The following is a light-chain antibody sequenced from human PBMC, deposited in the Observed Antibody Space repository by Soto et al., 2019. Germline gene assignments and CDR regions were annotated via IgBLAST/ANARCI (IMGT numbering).Light chain of an antibody. CDR3: QSYDSSLSFYV. V-gene: IGLV1-40*01. CDR1: SSNIGAGYD. Sequence: QPVLTQPPSVSGAPGQRVTISCTGSSSNIGAGYDVHWYQQLPGTVPKLLIYGNSNRPSGVPDRFSGSKSGTSASLAITGLQAEDEADYYCQSYDSSLSFYVFGTGTKLTVL. CDR2: GNS. J-gene: IGLJ1*01.